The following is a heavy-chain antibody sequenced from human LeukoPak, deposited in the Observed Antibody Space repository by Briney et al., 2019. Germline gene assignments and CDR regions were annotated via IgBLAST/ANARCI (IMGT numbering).Heavy chain of an antibody. CDR3: GRGRRPENYGRDV. V-gene: IGHV4-30-2*01. CDR1: GGSISSGGYS. D-gene: IGHD1-1*01. CDR2: IYHSGST. Sequence: PSQTLSLTCAVSGGSISSGGYSWGWIRQPPGKGLEWIGYIYHSGSTYYNPSLKSRVTISVDRSKNQFSLKLSSVTAADTAVYYCGRGRRPENYGRDVWGKGTTVTVSS. J-gene: IGHJ6*04.